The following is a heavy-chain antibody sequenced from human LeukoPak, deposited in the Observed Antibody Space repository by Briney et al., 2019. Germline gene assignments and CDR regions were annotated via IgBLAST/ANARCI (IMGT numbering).Heavy chain of an antibody. D-gene: IGHD6-19*01. CDR3: ARDYRGWYYFDY. Sequence: SETLSLTCTVSGGSINNYYWSWIRQSPGKGLEWIGYIYFSGSTNYNPSLKSRVTISLDTSKNQFSLKLSSVTAADTAVYYCARDYRGWYYFDYWGQGTLVTVSS. CDR1: GGSINNYY. CDR2: IYFSGST. J-gene: IGHJ4*02. V-gene: IGHV4-59*01.